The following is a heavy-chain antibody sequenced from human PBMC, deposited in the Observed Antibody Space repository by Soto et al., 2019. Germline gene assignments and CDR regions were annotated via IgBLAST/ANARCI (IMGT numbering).Heavy chain of an antibody. Sequence: PSETLSLTCTVSGGSIASSLYYWIWIRQPPGKGLEWIGYIYYSGSTNYNPSLKSRVTISVDTSKNQFSLKLSSVTAADTAVYYCASGSDSWFDPWGQGTLVTVSS. D-gene: IGHD3-10*01. CDR3: ASGSDSWFDP. CDR2: IYYSGST. V-gene: IGHV4-61*05. CDR1: GGSIASSLYY. J-gene: IGHJ5*02.